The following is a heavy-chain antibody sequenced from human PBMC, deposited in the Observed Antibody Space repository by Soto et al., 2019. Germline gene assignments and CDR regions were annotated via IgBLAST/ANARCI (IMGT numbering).Heavy chain of an antibody. D-gene: IGHD3-3*01. V-gene: IGHV3-9*01. Sequence: GGSLRLSCAASGFTFDDYAMHWVRQAPGKGLEWVSGINWNSGNIGYADSVKGRFTISRDTAKNSLYLQMNSLRAEDTAVYYCAKKGQYYDFWSGYIDNWFDPWGQGTLVTVSS. CDR1: GFTFDDYA. J-gene: IGHJ5*02. CDR2: INWNSGNI. CDR3: AKKGQYYDFWSGYIDNWFDP.